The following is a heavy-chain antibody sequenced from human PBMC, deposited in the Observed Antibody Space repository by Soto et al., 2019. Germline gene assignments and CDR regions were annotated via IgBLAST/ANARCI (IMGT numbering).Heavy chain of an antibody. CDR1: GFTFSSYG. Sequence: GSLRLSCAASGFTFSSYGMHWVRQAPGKGLEWVAVISYDGSNKYYADSVKGRFTISRDNSKNTLYLQMNSLRAEDTAVYYCAKDSYYDSSGSLGAFDIWGQGTMVTVSS. CDR2: ISYDGSNK. V-gene: IGHV3-30*18. J-gene: IGHJ3*02. CDR3: AKDSYYDSSGSLGAFDI. D-gene: IGHD3-22*01.